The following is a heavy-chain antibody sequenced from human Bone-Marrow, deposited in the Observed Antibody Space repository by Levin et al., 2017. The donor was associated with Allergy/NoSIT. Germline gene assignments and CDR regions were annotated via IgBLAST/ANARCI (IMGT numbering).Heavy chain of an antibody. J-gene: IGHJ5*02. CDR1: GFTVRNNY. CDR3: AGGMRYSWSHDP. D-gene: IGHD6-13*01. V-gene: IGHV3-66*01. Sequence: PGGSLRLSCAASGFTVRNNYMSWVRQAPGKGLEWVSVIYHDGTTYYADSVKGRFTISRDNSENTLYLQMNSLRVEDTAVYYCAGGMRYSWSHDPWGQGTLVTVSS. CDR2: IYHDGTT.